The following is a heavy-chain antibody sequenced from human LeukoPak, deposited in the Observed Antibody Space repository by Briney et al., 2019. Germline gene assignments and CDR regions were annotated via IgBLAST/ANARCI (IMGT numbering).Heavy chain of an antibody. J-gene: IGHJ4*02. CDR1: GYTFISST. CDR3: ARGPGITIFGGQGDY. D-gene: IGHD3-3*01. V-gene: IGHV1-18*01. Sequence: ASVKVSCKASGYTFISSTITWVRQAPGQGLEWMGWISPHNGNTNYAQKLQDRVTMTTDTSTNTAYMELRSLRSDDTAVYYCARGPGITIFGGQGDYWGQGTLVTVSS. CDR2: ISPHNGNT.